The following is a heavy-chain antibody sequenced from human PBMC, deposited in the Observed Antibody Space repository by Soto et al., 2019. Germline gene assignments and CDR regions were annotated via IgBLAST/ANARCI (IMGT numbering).Heavy chain of an antibody. CDR3: VRRVSGNYDY. CDR2: ISSNGGTT. CDR1: GFTFGSYD. Sequence: ESGGGMVQPGGSLRLSCVASGFTFGSYDMHWVRQAPGKGLEYVSSISSNGGTTYYGNSVKGRFTISRDNSKNTLYLQMGSLRAEDMAVYYCVRRVSGNYDYWGQGTLVTVSS. J-gene: IGHJ4*02. V-gene: IGHV3-64*01. D-gene: IGHD1-7*01.